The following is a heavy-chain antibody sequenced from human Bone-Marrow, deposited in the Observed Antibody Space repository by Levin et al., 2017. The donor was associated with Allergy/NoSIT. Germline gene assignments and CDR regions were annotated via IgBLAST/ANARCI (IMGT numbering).Heavy chain of an antibody. CDR1: DVSIRSTSAY. Sequence: SETLSLTCTVSDVSIRSTSAYWGWVRQPPGKGLEWIGTITYSGTTYYNPSLKSRLTISADTSKNQFSLMLSSVTAADTAIYYCARLRVGATRYYYHGMDVWGQGTTVSASS. V-gene: IGHV4-39*07. CDR2: ITYSGTT. J-gene: IGHJ6*02. D-gene: IGHD1-26*01. CDR3: ARLRVGATRYYYHGMDV.